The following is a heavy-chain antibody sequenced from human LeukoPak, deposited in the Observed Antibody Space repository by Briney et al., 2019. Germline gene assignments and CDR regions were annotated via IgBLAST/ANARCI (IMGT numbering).Heavy chain of an antibody. Sequence: GGSLRLSCAASGFTFSSYGMHWVRQAPGKGLEWVAVISYDGSNKYYADSVKGRFTISRDNSKNTLYLQMNSLRAEDTAVYYCAKDSGRWWLRWFLVYWGQGTLVTVSS. CDR1: GFTFSSYG. D-gene: IGHD5-12*01. CDR3: AKDSGRWWLRWFLVY. V-gene: IGHV3-30*18. CDR2: ISYDGSNK. J-gene: IGHJ4*02.